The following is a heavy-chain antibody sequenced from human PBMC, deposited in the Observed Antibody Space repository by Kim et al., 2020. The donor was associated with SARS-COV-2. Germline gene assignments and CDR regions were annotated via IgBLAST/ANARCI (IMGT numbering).Heavy chain of an antibody. V-gene: IGHV3-74*01. Sequence: SVKVRYTISRDNDKNPLYLQMNSLRAEDTAVYYCARVMRGTPSWGGPFDIWGQGTMVTVSS. J-gene: IGHJ3*02. D-gene: IGHD1-1*01. CDR3: ARVMRGTPSWGGPFDI.